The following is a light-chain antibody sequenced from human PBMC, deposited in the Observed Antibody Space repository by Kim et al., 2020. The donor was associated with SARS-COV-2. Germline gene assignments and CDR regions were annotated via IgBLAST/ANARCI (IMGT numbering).Light chain of an antibody. J-gene: IGKJ4*01. CDR2: GAS. CDR1: QTSNTL. Sequence: ASVGDRVTITCRASQTSNTLLNWYQQKPGRAPKLLIYGASTLQTGVPSRFSGSGSGTDFTLTISSLQPEDFATYYCQQSYSTPPTFGGGTKVDIK. CDR3: QQSYSTPPT. V-gene: IGKV1-39*01.